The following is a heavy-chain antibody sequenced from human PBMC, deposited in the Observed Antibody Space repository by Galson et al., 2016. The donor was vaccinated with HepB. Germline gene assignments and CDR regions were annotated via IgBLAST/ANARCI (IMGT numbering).Heavy chain of an antibody. CDR3: ARGHDCNDGSCSNEGPYYHDYGMGV. J-gene: IGHJ6*04. CDR2: IYSGGST. V-gene: IGHV3-66*02. D-gene: IGHD2-15*01. CDR1: GFSVSNNY. Sequence: SLRLSCAASGFSVSNNYMNWVRQAPGKGLEWVSVIYSGGSTYYADSVKGRFTISRDNSKNTLHLQMHSLRVEDTAVYYCARGHDCNDGSCSNEGPYYHDYGMGVWGKGTTVTVSS.